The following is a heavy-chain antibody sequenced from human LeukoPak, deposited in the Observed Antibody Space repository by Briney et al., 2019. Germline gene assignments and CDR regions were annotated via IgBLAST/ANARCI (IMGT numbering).Heavy chain of an antibody. CDR3: ARGGVGGYSYGYEAYYFDY. V-gene: IGHV4-59*01. J-gene: IGHJ4*02. Sequence: SETLYLTCTVSGGSISSYYWSRIRQPPGKGLEWIGYIYYSGSTNYNPSLKSRVTISVDTSKNQFSLKLSSVTAADTAVYYCARGGVGGYSYGYEAYYFDYWGQGTLVTVSS. CDR2: IYYSGST. D-gene: IGHD5-18*01. CDR1: GGSISSYY.